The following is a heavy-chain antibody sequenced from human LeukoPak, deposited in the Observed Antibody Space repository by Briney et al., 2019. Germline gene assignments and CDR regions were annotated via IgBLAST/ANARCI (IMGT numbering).Heavy chain of an antibody. D-gene: IGHD1-26*01. Sequence: PPGGSLRLSCAASGFTFSSYAMSWVRQAPGKGLEWVSAISGSGGSTYYADSVKGRFTISRDNSKNTLYLQMNSLRPEDTAVYYCASIQGGSPYYYGMDVWGQGTTVTVSS. CDR2: ISGSGGST. CDR1: GFTFSSYA. CDR3: ASIQGGSPYYYGMDV. J-gene: IGHJ6*02. V-gene: IGHV3-23*01.